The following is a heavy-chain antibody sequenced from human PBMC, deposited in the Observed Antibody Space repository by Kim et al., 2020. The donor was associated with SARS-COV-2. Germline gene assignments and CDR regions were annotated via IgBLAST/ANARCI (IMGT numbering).Heavy chain of an antibody. CDR3: ARPRAESYYYDSSGYSKVPRSWNFDY. D-gene: IGHD3-22*01. Sequence: SETLSLTCAVYGGSFSGYYWSWIRQPPGKGLEWIGEINHSGSTNYNPSLKSRVTISVDTSKNQFSLKLSSVTAADTAVYYCARPRAESYYYDSSGYSKVPRSWNFDYWGQGTLVTVSS. V-gene: IGHV4-34*01. CDR2: INHSGST. J-gene: IGHJ4*02. CDR1: GGSFSGYY.